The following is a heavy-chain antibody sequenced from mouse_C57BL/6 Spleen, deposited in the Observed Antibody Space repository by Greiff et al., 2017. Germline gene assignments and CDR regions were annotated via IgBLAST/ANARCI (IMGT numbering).Heavy chain of an antibody. J-gene: IGHJ1*03. V-gene: IGHV14-3*01. CDR2: IDPANGNT. Sequence: VQLQQSVAELVRPGASVKLSCTASGFNIKNTYMHWVKQRPEQGLEWIGRIDPANGNTKYAPKFQGKATITADTSSNTAYLQLSSLTSEDTAIYYCAREERGDGYYGYWYFDVWGTGTTVTVSS. CDR1: GFNIKNTY. D-gene: IGHD2-3*01. CDR3: AREERGDGYYGYWYFDV.